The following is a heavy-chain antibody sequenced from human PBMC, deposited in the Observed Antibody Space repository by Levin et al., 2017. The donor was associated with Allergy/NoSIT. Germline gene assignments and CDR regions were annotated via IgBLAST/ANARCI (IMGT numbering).Heavy chain of an antibody. CDR3: ARVNIAAAGGGFDY. CDR1: GGSISSSSYY. Sequence: SETLSLTCTVSGGSISSSSYYWGWIRQPPGKGLEWIGSIYYSGSTYYNPSLKSRVTISVDTSKNQFSLKLSSVTAADTAVYYCARVNIAAAGGGFDYWGQGTLVTVSS. V-gene: IGHV4-39*07. D-gene: IGHD6-13*01. J-gene: IGHJ4*02. CDR2: IYYSGST.